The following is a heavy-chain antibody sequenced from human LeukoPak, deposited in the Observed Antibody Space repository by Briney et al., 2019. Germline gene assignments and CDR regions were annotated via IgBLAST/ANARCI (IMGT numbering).Heavy chain of an antibody. V-gene: IGHV3-21*01. CDR3: VREPSGWYVDY. CDR2: ISGSSNYI. D-gene: IGHD6-19*01. Sequence: GGSLRLSCAASGFTFSDYSMNWVRQAPGKGLEWVSYISGSSNYISYADSVKGRFTISRDNARTSVYLQMNGLRAEDTAVYYCVREPSGWYVDYWGQGTLVTVSS. CDR1: GFTFSDYS. J-gene: IGHJ4*02.